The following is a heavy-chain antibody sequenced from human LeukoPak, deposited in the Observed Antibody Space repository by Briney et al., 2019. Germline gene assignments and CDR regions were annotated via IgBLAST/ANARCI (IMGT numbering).Heavy chain of an antibody. V-gene: IGHV4-59*01. CDR2: IYYSGGT. CDR3: ARASASATGFLDV. J-gene: IGHJ6*04. D-gene: IGHD3-10*01. CDR1: GGSISSYY. Sequence: SETLSLTCSVSGGSISSYYWSWIRQPPGKGLEWIGYIYYSGGTDCNPSLKSRVTMSVDTSNNQFSLKLTSVTAADTAVYYCARASASATGFLDVWGTGTTVTVSS.